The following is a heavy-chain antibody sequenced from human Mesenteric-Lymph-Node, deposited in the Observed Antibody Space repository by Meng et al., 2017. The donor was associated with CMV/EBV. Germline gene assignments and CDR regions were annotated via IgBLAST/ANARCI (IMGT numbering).Heavy chain of an antibody. D-gene: IGHD3-3*01. Sequence: GSLRLSCAVYGGSFSGNFWSWIRQTPGKGLEWIGEINHSGTTNYNPSLKSRVTISVDTSKNQFSLKLSSVTAADTAVYYCARIRSGAVYYDFWSDYWGQGTLVTVSS. CDR3: ARIRSGAVYYDFWSDY. CDR2: INHSGTT. V-gene: IGHV4-34*01. CDR1: GGSFSGNF. J-gene: IGHJ4*02.